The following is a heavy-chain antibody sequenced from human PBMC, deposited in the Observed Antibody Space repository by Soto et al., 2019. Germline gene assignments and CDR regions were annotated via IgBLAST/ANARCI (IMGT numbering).Heavy chain of an antibody. Sequence: GGSLRLSCAASGFTFSSYWMHWVRQAPGKGLVWVSEIDSDGSRTNYADSVKGRFTISRDNAKNTLYLQMNSLRAEDTAVYYCASLSAQVEYWGQGTLVTVSS. CDR3: ASLSAQVEY. J-gene: IGHJ4*02. V-gene: IGHV3-74*01. CDR1: GFTFSSYW. D-gene: IGHD6-13*01. CDR2: IDSDGSRT.